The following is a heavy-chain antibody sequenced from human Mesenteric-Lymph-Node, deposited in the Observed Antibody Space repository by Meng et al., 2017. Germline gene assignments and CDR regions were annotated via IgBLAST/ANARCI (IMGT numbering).Heavy chain of an antibody. J-gene: IGHJ4*02. CDR1: GYTFTNYD. Sequence: ASVKVSCKASGYTFTNYDINWVRQATGQGLEWMGWMNPNTGNTGYAQNFQGRVTMTRNTSISTAYMDLSSLRSEDTAVYYCARGRGLRLGELSLVCDDWGRGTLVTVSS. CDR3: ARGRGLRLGELSLVCDD. CDR2: MNPNTGNT. V-gene: IGHV1-8*01. D-gene: IGHD3-16*02.